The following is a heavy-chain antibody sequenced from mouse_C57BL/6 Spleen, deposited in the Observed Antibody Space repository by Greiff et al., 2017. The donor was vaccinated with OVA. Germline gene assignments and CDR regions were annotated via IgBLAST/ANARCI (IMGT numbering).Heavy chain of an antibody. CDR2: INPNYGTT. CDR1: GYSFTDYY. V-gene: IGHV1-39*01. D-gene: IGHD2-1*01. CDR3: ARIDYGNHYYAMDY. Sequence: EVQLQQSGPELVKPGASVKISCKASGYSFTDYYMNWVKQSHGKSLEWIGVINPNYGTTSYNQKFKGKATLTVDQSSSTAYMQLSSLTSEDSAVYYCARIDYGNHYYAMDYWGQGTSVTVSS. J-gene: IGHJ4*01.